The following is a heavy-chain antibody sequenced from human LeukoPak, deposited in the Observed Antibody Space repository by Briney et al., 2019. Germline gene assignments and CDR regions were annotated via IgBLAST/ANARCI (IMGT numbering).Heavy chain of an antibody. D-gene: IGHD3-10*01. Sequence: SETLSLTCTVSGGSISSSSYYWGWIRQPPGKGLEWIGSIYYSGSTYYNPSLKSRVTISVDTSKNQFSLKLSSVTAADTAVYYCARHHFSSGTTSDYWGQGTLVTVSS. V-gene: IGHV4-39*01. CDR3: ARHHFSSGTTSDY. CDR1: GGSISSSSYY. CDR2: IYYSGST. J-gene: IGHJ4*02.